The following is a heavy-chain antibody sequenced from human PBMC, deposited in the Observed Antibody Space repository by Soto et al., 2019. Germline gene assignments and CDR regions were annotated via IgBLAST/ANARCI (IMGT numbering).Heavy chain of an antibody. CDR2: IYYSGSA. D-gene: IGHD3-10*01. CDR1: GGSISSSDSY. V-gene: IGHV4-30-4*01. Sequence: SSETLSLTCTVSGGSISSSDSYWTWIRQPPGEGLEWIGYIYYSGSAYYNPSLKSRLSMSVDTSKNQFSLRLSSVTAADTAVYYCARTYYYGSGSADYWGQGTLVTVS. CDR3: ARTYYYGSGSADY. J-gene: IGHJ4*02.